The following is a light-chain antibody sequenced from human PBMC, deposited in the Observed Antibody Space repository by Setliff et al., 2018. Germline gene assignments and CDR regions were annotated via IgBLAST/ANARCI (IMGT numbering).Light chain of an antibody. V-gene: IGLV2-14*03. Sequence: SALTQPASVSGSPGQSITISCSGTSSDVGSYDLVSWYQQHPGKAPKLIIYAVSDRPSGVSYRFSGSKSGNTASLTISGLQAEDEADYYCSAYTASSTYVLGIGTKVTVL. CDR1: SSDVGSYDL. CDR3: SAYTASSTYV. CDR2: AVS. J-gene: IGLJ1*01.